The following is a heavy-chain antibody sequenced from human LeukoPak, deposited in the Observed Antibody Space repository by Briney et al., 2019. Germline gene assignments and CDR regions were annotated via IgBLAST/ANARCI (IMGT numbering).Heavy chain of an antibody. J-gene: IGHJ4*02. V-gene: IGHV1-69*01. CDR2: INPIFNIL. D-gene: IGHD3-10*01. CDR3: AAGRRLGELFFDY. CDR1: EGTFGGYS. Sequence: GSSVKVSCKASEGTFGGYSIDWVRQAPGQGLDWVGGINPIFNILYYAQNFQGRVTITADESTNTAYLELDSFKHDDTAVYYCAAGRRLGELFFDYWGQGTLVTVSS.